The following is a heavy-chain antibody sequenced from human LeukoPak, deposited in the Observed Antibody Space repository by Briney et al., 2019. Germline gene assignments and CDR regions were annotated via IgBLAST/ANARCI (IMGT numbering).Heavy chain of an antibody. J-gene: IGHJ4*02. D-gene: IGHD6-13*01. CDR1: GGSISSGGYY. CDR3: ARGPDRSIAAAGFLDY. Sequence: PSQTLSLTCTVSGGSISSGGYYWSWIRQDPGKGLEWIGYIYYSGSAYYNPSLKSRLSISVDTSKNQFSLKLSSVTAADTAVYYCARGPDRSIAAAGFLDYWGQGTLVTVSS. CDR2: IYYSGSA. V-gene: IGHV4-31*03.